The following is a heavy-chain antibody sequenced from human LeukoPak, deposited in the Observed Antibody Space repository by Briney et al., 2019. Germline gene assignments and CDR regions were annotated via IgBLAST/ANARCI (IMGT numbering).Heavy chain of an antibody. CDR1: GYTFTSYY. Sequence: ASVKVSCKASGYTFTSYYMHWVRQAPGQGLEWTGIINPSGGSTTYAQKFQGRVTMTRDTSTSTVYMELSSLRSEDTAVYYCARDMRVLGSSWYETGHWGQGTLVTVSS. CDR2: INPSGGST. CDR3: ARDMRVLGSSWYETGH. J-gene: IGHJ4*02. V-gene: IGHV1-46*01. D-gene: IGHD6-13*01.